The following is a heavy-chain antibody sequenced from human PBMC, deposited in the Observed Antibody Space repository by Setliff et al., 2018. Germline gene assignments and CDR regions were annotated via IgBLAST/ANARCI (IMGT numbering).Heavy chain of an antibody. CDR1: GATFSSYG. CDR2: MNPKSGNT. D-gene: IGHD3-22*01. J-gene: IGHJ6*03. CDR3: VREGVDSRSSTDYRYYMDV. V-gene: IGHV1-8*03. Sequence: GASVKVSCKASGATFSSYGINWVRQATGQGLEWMGWMNPKSGNTGYAQKFQGRVTIITDESTSTAFMQLSSLRSEDTAVYYCVREGVDSRSSTDYRYYMDVWGKGTTVTVSS.